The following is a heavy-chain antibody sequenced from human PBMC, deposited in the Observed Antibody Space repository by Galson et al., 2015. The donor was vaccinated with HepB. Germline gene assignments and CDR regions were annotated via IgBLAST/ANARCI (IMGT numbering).Heavy chain of an antibody. CDR3: ARDRDYRFDY. J-gene: IGHJ4*02. CDR1: GYTFTING. CDR2: ISGYNGDT. Sequence: SVKVSCKASGYTFTINGISWVRQTPRQGLEWLGWISGYNGDTNYAQKFQGRVTMTTDTSTTTAYMELRSLRSDDTAAYYCARDRDYRFDYWGQGTLVTVSS. D-gene: IGHD4/OR15-4a*01. V-gene: IGHV1-18*04.